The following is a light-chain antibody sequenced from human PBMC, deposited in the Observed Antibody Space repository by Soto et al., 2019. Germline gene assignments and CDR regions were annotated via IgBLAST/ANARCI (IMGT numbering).Light chain of an antibody. CDR2: EDN. CDR1: GGSIASNY. CDR3: QSYDSDSQGV. V-gene: IGLV6-57*02. Sequence: NFMLTQPHSASDSPGKTVTISCTGSGGSIASNYVQWYQQRPGSAPTIVIFEDNQRPSGVPDRFSGSIDTSSNSASLTISGLKTEDEADYYCQSYDSDSQGVFGGGTKGPS. J-gene: IGLJ3*02.